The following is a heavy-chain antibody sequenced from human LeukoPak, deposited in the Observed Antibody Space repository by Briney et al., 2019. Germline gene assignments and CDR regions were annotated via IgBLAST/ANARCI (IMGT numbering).Heavy chain of an antibody. Sequence: SVKVSCKSSGGTFSSYAISWVRQAPGQGLEWMGRIIPIFGIANYAQKFQGRVTITADKSTSTAYLELSSLRSEDTAVYYCAREREMATISPLVYWGQGTLVTVSS. CDR3: AREREMATISPLVY. J-gene: IGHJ4*02. V-gene: IGHV1-69*04. CDR2: IIPIFGIA. CDR1: GGTFSSYA. D-gene: IGHD5-24*01.